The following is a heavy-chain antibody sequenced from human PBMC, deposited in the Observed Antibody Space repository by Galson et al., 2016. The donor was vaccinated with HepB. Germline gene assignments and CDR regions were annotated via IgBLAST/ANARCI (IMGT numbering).Heavy chain of an antibody. J-gene: IGHJ5*01. CDR3: AKDSTAFPLVRGAMRWFDS. CDR2: ISWNSGSI. Sequence: SLRLSCAASGFTFDDYAMHWVQQAPGRGLEWVSGISWNSGSIGYVDSLKGRYTISRDNAKNSLYLEMNSLRADDTAFYYCAKDSTAFPLVRGAMRWFDSWGQGTLVTVAS. D-gene: IGHD2-2*01. V-gene: IGHV3-9*01. CDR1: GFTFDDYA.